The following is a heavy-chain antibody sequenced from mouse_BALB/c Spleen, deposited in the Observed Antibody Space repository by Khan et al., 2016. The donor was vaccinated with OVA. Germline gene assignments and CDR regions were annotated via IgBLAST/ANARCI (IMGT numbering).Heavy chain of an antibody. CDR1: GYSFTSYW. Sequence: QVQLQQSGAELVRPGASVKLSCKASGYSFTSYWINWVKQRPGQGLEWIGNIYPSDSSTNYNQKFKDKATLTVDQSSNTAYMHLSSPTSEDSAVYYCARGVPGNFDYWGQGTTLTVSS. V-gene: IGHV1-69*02. J-gene: IGHJ2*01. CDR2: IYPSDSST. CDR3: ARGVPGNFDY.